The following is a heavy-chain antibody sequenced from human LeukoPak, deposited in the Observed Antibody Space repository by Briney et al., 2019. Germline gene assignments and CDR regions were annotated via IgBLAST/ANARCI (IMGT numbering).Heavy chain of an antibody. CDR3: AKPLEKYTYGGNFDY. J-gene: IGHJ4*02. CDR1: GFTFSSYA. V-gene: IGHV3-23*01. Sequence: PGGSLRLSCEASGFTFSSYAMSWVRQAPGKGLAWVSVISRSADSTYYADSVKGRFTISRDNSKNTLYLQMNNLRAEDTAVYYCAKPLEKYTYGGNFDYWGQGILVTVSS. D-gene: IGHD4-23*01. CDR2: ISRSADST.